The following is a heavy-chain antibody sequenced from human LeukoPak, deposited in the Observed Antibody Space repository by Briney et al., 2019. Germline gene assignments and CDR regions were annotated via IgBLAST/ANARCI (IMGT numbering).Heavy chain of an antibody. CDR2: INPNSGGT. CDR1: GYTFTGYY. Sequence: GASVKVSCKASGYTFTGYYMHWVRQAPGQGLEWMGWINPNSGGTNYAQKFQGRVTMTRDTSISTAYMELSRLRSDDTAVYYCARVSGSYSRSPDAFDIWGQGTMVTVSS. CDR3: ARVSGSYSRSPDAFDI. V-gene: IGHV1-2*02. J-gene: IGHJ3*02. D-gene: IGHD1-26*01.